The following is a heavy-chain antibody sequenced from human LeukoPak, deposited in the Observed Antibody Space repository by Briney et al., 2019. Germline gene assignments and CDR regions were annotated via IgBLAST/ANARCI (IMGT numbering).Heavy chain of an antibody. CDR1: GFTFSSFW. CDR2: TKQDGSEK. CDR3: ARDLNYFDY. Sequence: GGSLRLSCAASGFTFSSFWMTWVRQAPGKGLEWVANTKQDGSEKYYVDSVRGRFTISRDNATNSLYLQMNSLRAEDTAVYYCARDLNYFDYWGQGTSVTVSS. V-gene: IGHV3-7*01. J-gene: IGHJ4*02.